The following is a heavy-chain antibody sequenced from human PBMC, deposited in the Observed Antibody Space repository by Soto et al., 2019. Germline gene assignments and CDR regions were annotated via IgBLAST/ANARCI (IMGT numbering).Heavy chain of an antibody. CDR1: GFTFSSYA. J-gene: IGHJ4*02. V-gene: IGHV3-23*01. CDR2: ISGSDGST. Sequence: EVQMLESGGGLVQPGGSLRLSCAASGFTFSSYAMSWVRQAPGKGLEWVSAISGSDGSTFYADSVKGRFTISRDDSKNTLYWQMNSLRAENTAVYYCAKGPGMYSDFDCWGQGTLVTVSS. CDR3: AKGPGMYSDFDC. D-gene: IGHD2-8*01.